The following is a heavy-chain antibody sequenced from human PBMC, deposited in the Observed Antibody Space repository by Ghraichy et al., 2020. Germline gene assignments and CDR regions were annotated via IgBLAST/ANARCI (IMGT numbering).Heavy chain of an antibody. Sequence: SQTLSLTCTVSGGSISSSSYYWGWIRQPPGKGLEWIGSIYYSGSTYYNPSLKSRVTISVDTSKNQFSLKLSSVTAADTAVYYCARLGDYDFWSGYHPVGWFHPLGQGTLVTVCS. CDR3: ARLGDYDFWSGYHPVGWFHP. J-gene: IGHJ5*02. CDR2: IYYSGST. D-gene: IGHD3-3*01. V-gene: IGHV4-39*01. CDR1: GGSISSSSYY.